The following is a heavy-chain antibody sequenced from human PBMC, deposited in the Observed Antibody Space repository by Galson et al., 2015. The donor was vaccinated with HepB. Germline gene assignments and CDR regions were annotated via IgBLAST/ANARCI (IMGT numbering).Heavy chain of an antibody. Sequence: SLKVSCKASGGNLDTLTISWVRQVPGQGLQWMGRIIPLLRKTKYAQTFHGRVTITADKSTNTVKMELRSLRYEDAAVYYGAISPLGKKDIGPTFDGPRGSREPYCDSWGQGTLLTVSS. D-gene: IGHD2/OR15-2a*01. CDR1: GGNLDTLT. CDR2: IIPLLRKT. V-gene: IGHV1-69*02. CDR3: AISPLGKKDIGPTFDGPRGSREPYCDS. J-gene: IGHJ5*01.